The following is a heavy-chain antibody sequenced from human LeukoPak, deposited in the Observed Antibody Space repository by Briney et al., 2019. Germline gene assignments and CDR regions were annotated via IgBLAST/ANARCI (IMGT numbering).Heavy chain of an antibody. CDR1: GGSISSSSLY. Sequence: SETLSLTCTVSGGSISSSSLYWGWIRQPPGQGLLWVGSIYYSGSTYYNPSLKSRVTISVDTSKNQFSLKLSSVTAADTAVYYCASRSALIAVAGRRTYYFDYWGQGTLVTVSS. V-gene: IGHV4-39*01. D-gene: IGHD6-19*01. CDR2: IYYSGST. J-gene: IGHJ4*02. CDR3: ASRSALIAVAGRRTYYFDY.